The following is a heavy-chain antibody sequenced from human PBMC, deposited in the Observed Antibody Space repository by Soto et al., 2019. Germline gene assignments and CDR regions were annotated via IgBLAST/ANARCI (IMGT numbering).Heavy chain of an antibody. CDR2: IYSGGST. D-gene: IGHD2-2*01. V-gene: IGHV3-66*01. CDR3: ARSDIVVVQDAFDI. J-gene: IGHJ3*02. CDR1: GFTVSSNY. Sequence: EVQLVESGGGLVQPGGSLRLSCAASGFTVSSNYMSWVRQAPGKGLEWVSVIYSGGSTYYADSVKGRFTISRDNSKNTLYLQMNSLRAEDTAVYYCARSDIVVVQDAFDIWGQGTMVTVSS.